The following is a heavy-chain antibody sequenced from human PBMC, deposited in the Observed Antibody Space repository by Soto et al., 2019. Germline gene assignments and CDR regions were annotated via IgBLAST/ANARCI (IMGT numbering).Heavy chain of an antibody. D-gene: IGHD2-8*01. V-gene: IGHV4-4*02. CDR2: MYPSGGT. J-gene: IGHJ5*02. CDR1: GVSISSSNW. Sequence: PSETLSLTCTVSGVSISSSNWWTWVRQAPGKGLEWIGEMYPSGGTTYNPALQNRVTISVDNSKNHLSLTLTSVTAADTAVYYCARCLHCSNGGRFDPWGRGALVT. CDR3: ARCLHCSNGGRFDP.